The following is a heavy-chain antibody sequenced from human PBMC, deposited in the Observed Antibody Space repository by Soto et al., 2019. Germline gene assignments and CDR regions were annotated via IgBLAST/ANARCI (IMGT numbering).Heavy chain of an antibody. V-gene: IGHV4-4*07. D-gene: IGHD3-10*01. J-gene: IGHJ3*02. Sequence: QVQLQECGPGLVKPSETLSLICTVSGGSIRDFYWSWIRQPAGTGLEWIGRIHTSGSTNINPSLKSRVSLSVDTSRNQLSLTLTSVTAADTAAYYCARPQYFGEDGAFNIWCQGTVVTVSS. CDR2: IHTSGST. CDR3: ARPQYFGEDGAFNI. CDR1: GGSIRDFY.